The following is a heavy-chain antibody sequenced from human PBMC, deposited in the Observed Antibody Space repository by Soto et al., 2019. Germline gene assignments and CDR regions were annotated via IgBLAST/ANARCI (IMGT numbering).Heavy chain of an antibody. D-gene: IGHD3-3*01. CDR1: GVTCDDYT. V-gene: IGHV3-43*01. CDR2: ISWDGGST. CDR3: AEDIRGGIRFLEWPDISYYYGMDV. J-gene: IGHJ6*02. Sequence: GVSLRLSGAAAGVTCDDYTRHWVRQAPGKGMEWVSLISWDGGSTYYADSVKGRFTISRDNSKNSLYLQMNSLRTEDTALYYCAEDIRGGIRFLEWPDISYYYGMDVWGQGTTVTVSS.